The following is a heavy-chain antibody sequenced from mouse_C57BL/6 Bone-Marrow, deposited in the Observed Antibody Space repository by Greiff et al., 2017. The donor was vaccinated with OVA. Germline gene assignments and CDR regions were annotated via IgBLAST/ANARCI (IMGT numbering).Heavy chain of an antibody. V-gene: IGHV1-76*01. Sequence: LVESGAELVRPGASVKLSCKASGYTFTYYYINWVKQRPGQGLEWIARIYPGSGNTYYNEKFKGKATLTAEKSSSTAYMQLSSLTSEDSAVYFCARLYYDYQAWFAYWGQGTLVTVSA. CDR3: ARLYYDYQAWFAY. J-gene: IGHJ3*01. D-gene: IGHD2-4*01. CDR2: IYPGSGNT. CDR1: GYTFTYYY.